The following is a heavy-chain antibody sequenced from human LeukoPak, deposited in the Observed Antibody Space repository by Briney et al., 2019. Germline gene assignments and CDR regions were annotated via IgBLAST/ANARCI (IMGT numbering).Heavy chain of an antibody. CDR1: GYTFTGYY. CDR3: ARDRTKYYYDSSGYYRDY. CDR2: INPNSGGT. D-gene: IGHD3-22*01. V-gene: IGHV1-2*02. J-gene: IGHJ4*02. Sequence: GASVKVSCKASGYTFTGYYMHWVRQAPGQGLEWMGWINPNSGGTNYAQKFQGRVTMTRDTSINTAYMELSRLRSDDTAVYYCARDRTKYYYDSSGYYRDYWGQGTLVTVSS.